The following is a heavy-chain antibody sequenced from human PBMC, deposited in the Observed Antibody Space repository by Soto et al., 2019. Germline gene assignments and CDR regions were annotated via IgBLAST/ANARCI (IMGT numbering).Heavy chain of an antibody. CDR2: IYYSGST. CDR1: GGSISSSGYY. CDR3: ARLAPPEYFFDS. J-gene: IGHJ4*02. V-gene: IGHV4-31*03. Sequence: SETLSLTCSVSGGSISSSGYYWSWVRQHPGKGLEWIGHIYYSGSTYYKPSLKNRVTILVDTSQNQFFLKLDSVTAADTAVYFCARLAPPEYFFDSWGQGTLVTVSS.